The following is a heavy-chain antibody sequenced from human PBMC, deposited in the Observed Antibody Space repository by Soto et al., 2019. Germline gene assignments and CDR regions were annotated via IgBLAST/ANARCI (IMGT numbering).Heavy chain of an antibody. J-gene: IGHJ6*02. CDR3: ARDSAGNYYGMDV. CDR2: IYATGSS. D-gene: IGHD6-25*01. V-gene: IGHV4-4*07. CDR1: GASLSGYY. Sequence: LSETLSLTCNVSGASLSGYYWSWIRQPPGKGLEWIGRIYATGSSDYNPSLKSRITISVDMSKKQFSLTLRSVTAADTAMYYCARDSAGNYYGMDVWGQGTTVTVSS.